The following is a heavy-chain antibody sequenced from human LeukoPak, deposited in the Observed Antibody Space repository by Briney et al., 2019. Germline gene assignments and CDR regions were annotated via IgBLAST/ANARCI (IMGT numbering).Heavy chain of an antibody. D-gene: IGHD4-17*01. V-gene: IGHV4-59*01. CDR3: ARGPYGKLDY. J-gene: IGHJ4*02. CDR1: GGSLSSYF. CDR2: IYYSGST. Sequence: PSETPSLTCTVSGGSLSSYFWSWIRQPPGKGLEWIAYIYYSGSTNYNPSLKSRVTISVDTSKNQFSLKLSSVTAADTAVYYCARGPYGKLDYWGQGTLVTVSS.